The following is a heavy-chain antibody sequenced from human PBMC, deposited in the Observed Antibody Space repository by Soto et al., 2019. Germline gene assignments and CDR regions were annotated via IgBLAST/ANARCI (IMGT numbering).Heavy chain of an antibody. CDR1: GGSISSYY. D-gene: IGHD6-13*01. CDR3: AREGQLAGGWFDP. V-gene: IGHV4-59*01. Sequence: SETLSLTCTVSGGSISSYYWSWIWQPPGKGLEWIGYIYYSGSTNYNPSLKSRVTISVDTSKNQFSLKLSSVTAADTAVYYCAREGQLAGGWFDPWGQGTLVTVSS. J-gene: IGHJ5*02. CDR2: IYYSGST.